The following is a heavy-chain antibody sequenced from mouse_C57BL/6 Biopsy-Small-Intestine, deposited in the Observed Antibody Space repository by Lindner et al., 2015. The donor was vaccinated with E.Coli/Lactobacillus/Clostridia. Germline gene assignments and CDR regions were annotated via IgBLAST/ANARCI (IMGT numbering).Heavy chain of an antibody. J-gene: IGHJ2*01. V-gene: IGHV1-53*01. Sequence: VQLQESGTELVKPGTSVTLSCKASGYTFTNYWMHWMKQRPGQGLEWIGNINPTNGVTNCNDKFKTRATLTVDKSSTTAYMQLNSLTSEDSAVYYCATYGYDFDYWGQGTTLTVSS. CDR1: GYTFTNYW. CDR3: ATYGYDFDY. CDR2: INPTNGVT. D-gene: IGHD2-2*01.